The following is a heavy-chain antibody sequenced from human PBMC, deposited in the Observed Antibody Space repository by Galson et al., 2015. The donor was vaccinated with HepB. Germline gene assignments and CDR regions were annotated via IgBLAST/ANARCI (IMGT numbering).Heavy chain of an antibody. Sequence: SLRLSCAASGFSVSGNYFSWVRQAPGKGLEWVSLIYSGGSTFYADSVQGRFTISRDTSKNTLYLQMNSLRAEDTAVYYCAGGADYYDNSGYPHSYYYFDFWGQGTLVTVSS. CDR3: AGGADYYDNSGYPHSYYYFDF. D-gene: IGHD3-22*01. CDR1: GFSVSGNY. J-gene: IGHJ4*02. CDR2: IYSGGST. V-gene: IGHV3-66*02.